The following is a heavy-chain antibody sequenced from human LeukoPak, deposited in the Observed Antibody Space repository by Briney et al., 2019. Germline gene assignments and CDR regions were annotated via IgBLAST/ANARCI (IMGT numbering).Heavy chain of an antibody. CDR3: ASDTSGPFDY. CDR1: GGSISSYY. Sequence: SETLSLTCTVSGGSISSYYWSWIRQPPGKGLEWIAYIYYSGSTNYNPSLKSRVTISVDTSNNQFSLKLSSVTAADTAVYYCASDTSGPFDYWGQGTLVTVSS. CDR2: IYYSGST. V-gene: IGHV4-59*08. J-gene: IGHJ4*02. D-gene: IGHD3-22*01.